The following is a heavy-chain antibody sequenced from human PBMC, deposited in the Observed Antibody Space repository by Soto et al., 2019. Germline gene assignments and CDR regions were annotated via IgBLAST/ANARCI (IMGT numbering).Heavy chain of an antibody. Sequence: QVQLVESGGGVVQPGRSLRLSCAASGFTFSSYGMHWVRQAPGKGLEWVAVIWYDGSNKYYEDSVKGRFTISRDNSKNTLYLQMNSLRAEDTAVYYFARDATTYLIGYCSGGSCYDAFDIWGQGTMVTVSS. J-gene: IGHJ3*02. CDR3: ARDATTYLIGYCSGGSCYDAFDI. D-gene: IGHD2-15*01. V-gene: IGHV3-33*01. CDR1: GFTFSSYG. CDR2: IWYDGSNK.